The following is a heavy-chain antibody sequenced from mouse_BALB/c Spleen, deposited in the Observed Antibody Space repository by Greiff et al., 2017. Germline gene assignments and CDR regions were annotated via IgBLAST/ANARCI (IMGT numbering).Heavy chain of an antibody. V-gene: IGHV5-12-1*01. CDR2: ISSGGGST. J-gene: IGHJ2*01. D-gene: IGHD1-1*01. CDR3: ARKDYGGYFDY. CDR1: GFAFSSYD. Sequence: EVKLVESGGGLVKPGGSLKLSCAASGFAFSSYDMSWVRQTPEKRLEWVAYISSGGGSTYYPDTVKGRFTISRDNAKNTLYLQMSSLKSEDTAMYYCARKDYGGYFDYWGQGTTLTVSS.